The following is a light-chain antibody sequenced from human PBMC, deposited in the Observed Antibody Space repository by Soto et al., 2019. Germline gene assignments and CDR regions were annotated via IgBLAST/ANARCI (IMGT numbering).Light chain of an antibody. CDR2: DAS. V-gene: IGKV1-33*01. Sequence: EIQMTQYTSSLSASVGDRVTITCQASQNINNYLNWYQQKPGRAPKLLIYDASNLEAGVPSRFRGSGSGTEFTLTISSLQPDDVATYYCLQYSSHSWTFGQRTNVDIK. CDR1: QNINNY. J-gene: IGKJ1*01. CDR3: LQYSSHSWT.